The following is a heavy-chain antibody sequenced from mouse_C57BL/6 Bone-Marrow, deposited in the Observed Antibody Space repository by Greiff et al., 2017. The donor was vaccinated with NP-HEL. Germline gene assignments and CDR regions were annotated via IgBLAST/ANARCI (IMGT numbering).Heavy chain of an antibody. D-gene: IGHD2-4*01. CDR2: INPNNGGT. V-gene: IGHV1-26*01. Sequence: VQLQQSGPELVKPGASVKISCKASGYTFTDYYMNWVKQSHGKSLEWIGDINPNNGGTSYNQKFKGKATLTVDKSSSTAYMELRSLTSEDSAVYYCARPSYDYPAWFAYWGQGTLVTVSA. CDR1: GYTFTDYY. CDR3: ARPSYDYPAWFAY. J-gene: IGHJ3*01.